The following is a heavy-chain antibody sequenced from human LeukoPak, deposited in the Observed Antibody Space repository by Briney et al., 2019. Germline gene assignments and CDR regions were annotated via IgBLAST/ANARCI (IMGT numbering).Heavy chain of an antibody. V-gene: IGHV3-48*01. CDR2: ISSSSSTI. CDR3: AREGGYSSGWYYFDY. D-gene: IGHD6-19*01. J-gene: IGHJ4*02. Sequence: GGSLRLSCAASGLTVTNAWMNWVRQAPGKGLEWVSYISSSSSTIYYADSVKGRFTISRDNAKNSLYLQMNSLRAEDTAVYYCAREGGYSSGWYYFDYWGQGTLVTVSS. CDR1: GLTVTNAW.